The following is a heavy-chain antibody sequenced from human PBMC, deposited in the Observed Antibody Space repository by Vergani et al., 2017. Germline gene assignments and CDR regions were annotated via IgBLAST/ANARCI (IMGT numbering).Heavy chain of an antibody. J-gene: IGHJ3*02. V-gene: IGHV4-4*07. D-gene: IGHD3-16*01. CDR1: GGSISSYY. CDR3: ARDTFHFDSENYDDVFDS. Sequence: QVQLQESGPGLVKPSETLSLTCTVSGGSISSYYWSWIRQPAGKGLEWIGRIYTSGSTNYNPSLKSRVTMSVDTSKNQFSLKLSSVTTADTAMYYCARDTFHFDSENYDDVFDSWGQGTMVIVSS. CDR2: IYTSGST.